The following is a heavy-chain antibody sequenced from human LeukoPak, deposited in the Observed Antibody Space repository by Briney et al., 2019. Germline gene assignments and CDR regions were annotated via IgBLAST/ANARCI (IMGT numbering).Heavy chain of an antibody. Sequence: ASVKVSCKASGYTFTGYYMHWVRQAPGQGLEWMGWINPNSGGTNYAQKFQGRVTMTRDTSISTAYMELSRLRSDDTAVYYCARADPIAVANNWFDPWGQGTLVTVSS. V-gene: IGHV1-2*02. D-gene: IGHD6-19*01. J-gene: IGHJ5*02. CDR3: ARADPIAVANNWFDP. CDR2: INPNSGGT. CDR1: GYTFTGYY.